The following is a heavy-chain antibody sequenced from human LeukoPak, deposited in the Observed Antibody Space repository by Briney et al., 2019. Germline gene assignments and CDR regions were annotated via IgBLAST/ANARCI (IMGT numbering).Heavy chain of an antibody. CDR2: VYHTGAT. D-gene: IGHD3-9*01. CDR3: ARDLGLTISANWFDP. CDR1: GYSISSGYF. V-gene: IGHV4-38-2*02. J-gene: IGHJ5*02. Sequence: SETLSLTCGVSGYSISSGYFWVWIRQPPGKGLEWIGSVYHTGATYYNPSLRSPVTISVDTSKNQFSLELNSVTAADTAVYYCARDLGLTISANWFDPWGRGTLVTASS.